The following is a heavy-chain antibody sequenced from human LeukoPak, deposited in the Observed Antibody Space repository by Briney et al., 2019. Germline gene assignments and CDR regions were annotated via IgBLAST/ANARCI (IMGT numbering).Heavy chain of an antibody. D-gene: IGHD5-24*01. Sequence: SGTLSLTCTVSGGSISSYYWSWIRQPPGKGLEWIGYIYYSGSTNYNPSLKSRVTISVDTSKNQFSLKLSSVTAADTAVYYCASSRRWLQLDYWGQGTLVTVSS. CDR3: ASSRRWLQLDY. CDR2: IYYSGST. J-gene: IGHJ4*02. CDR1: GGSISSYY. V-gene: IGHV4-59*01.